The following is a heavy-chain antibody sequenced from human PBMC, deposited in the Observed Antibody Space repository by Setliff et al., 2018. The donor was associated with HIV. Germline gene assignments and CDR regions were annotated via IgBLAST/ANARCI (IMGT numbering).Heavy chain of an antibody. J-gene: IGHJ4*02. Sequence: KASETLSLTCSVSGGSVMSSVYYWAWIRQPPGKGLEWIGSISFSGTYLNPSLKSRVTISADRSKDQFSLKMTSVTAADTAIYYCARSSTAGFDFWGQGTLVTVSS. CDR2: ISFSGT. CDR1: GGSVMSSVYY. V-gene: IGHV4-39*07. CDR3: ARSSTAGFDF. D-gene: IGHD6-19*01.